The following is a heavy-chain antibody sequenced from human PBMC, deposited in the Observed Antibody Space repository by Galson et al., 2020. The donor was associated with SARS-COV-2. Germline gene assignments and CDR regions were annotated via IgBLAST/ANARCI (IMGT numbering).Heavy chain of an antibody. J-gene: IGHJ4*02. V-gene: IGHV4-31*03. CDR1: GVSISSGGYY. CDR3: AGGYNGYDLDY. CDR2: IYYSETT. Sequence: ASETLSLTCTVSGVSISSGGYYWSWIRQHPGKGLEWIGYIYYSETTNYNPSLKSRVSMSIDPSKSQFSLKLNSVTAADTAVYYCAGGYNGYDLDYWGQGTLVTVSS. D-gene: IGHD5-12*01.